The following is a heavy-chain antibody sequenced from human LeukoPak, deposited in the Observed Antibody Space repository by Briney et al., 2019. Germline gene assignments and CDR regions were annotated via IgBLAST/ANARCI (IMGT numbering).Heavy chain of an antibody. CDR2: IYDSGTS. D-gene: IGHD1-26*01. CDR1: GGSISSSNHY. CDR3: AREIVGATRDDAFDI. V-gene: IGHV4-39*07. J-gene: IGHJ3*02. Sequence: PSETLSLTCTVSGGSISSSNHYWGWIRQPPGKGLEWIGNIYDSGTSYYNPSLKSRVTISVDRSKNQFSLKLSSVTAADTAVYYCAREIVGATRDDAFDIWGQGTMVTVSS.